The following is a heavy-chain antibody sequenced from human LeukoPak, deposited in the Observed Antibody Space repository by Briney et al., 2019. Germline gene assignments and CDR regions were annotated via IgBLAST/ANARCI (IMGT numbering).Heavy chain of an antibody. Sequence: SETLSLTCAVYGGSLSGYYWTWVRQPPGKGLEWIGEISHSGGANYSPSLKSRVTISLDTSKNQFSLRLTSVTAADTAVYYCARLTWDLPPGGLYYNYYVDVWDKGATVTVSS. V-gene: IGHV4-34*01. J-gene: IGHJ6*03. CDR3: ARLTWDLPPGGLYYNYYVDV. CDR1: GGSLSGYY. D-gene: IGHD1-26*01. CDR2: ISHSGGA.